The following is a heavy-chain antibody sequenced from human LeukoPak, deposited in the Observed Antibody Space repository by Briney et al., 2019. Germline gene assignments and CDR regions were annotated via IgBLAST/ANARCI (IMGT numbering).Heavy chain of an antibody. CDR2: ISAYNGNT. Sequence: GASVKVSCKASGYTFTSYGISWVRQAPGQGLEWMGWISAYNGNTNYAQKLQGRVTMTTDTSTSTAYMELRSLRSDDTAVYYCARNKAAAGTTGTDYWGQGTLVTVSS. V-gene: IGHV1-18*01. J-gene: IGHJ4*02. D-gene: IGHD6-13*01. CDR3: ARNKAAAGTTGTDY. CDR1: GYTFTSYG.